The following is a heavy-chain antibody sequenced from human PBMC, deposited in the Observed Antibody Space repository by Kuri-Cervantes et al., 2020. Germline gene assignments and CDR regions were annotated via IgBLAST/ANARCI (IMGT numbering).Heavy chain of an antibody. CDR3: ATAVTGLSPGHDAFDI. J-gene: IGHJ3*02. D-gene: IGHD1-20*01. Sequence: ASVKVSCKASGYTFTSYYMHWVRQAPGQGLEWMGGFDPEDGETIYAQKFQGRVTMTEDTSTDTAYMELSSLRSEDTAVYYCATAVTGLSPGHDAFDIWGQGTMVTVSS. V-gene: IGHV1-24*01. CDR2: FDPEDGET. CDR1: GYTFTSYY.